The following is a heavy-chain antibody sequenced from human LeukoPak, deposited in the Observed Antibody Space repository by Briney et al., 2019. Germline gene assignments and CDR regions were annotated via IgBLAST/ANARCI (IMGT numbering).Heavy chain of an antibody. V-gene: IGHV5-51*01. J-gene: IGHJ4*02. CDR2: IYPGDSDT. CDR1: GYSFASSW. CDR3: ARRASAFEYFDY. D-gene: IGHD3-10*01. Sequence: GESLNISCKCSGYSFASSWIGWVRQMPGKGLEWMGIIYPGDSDTRYSPSFQGQVTISADKSISTAYLQWSSLKASDAAIYYCARRASAFEYFDYWGQGTLVTVSS.